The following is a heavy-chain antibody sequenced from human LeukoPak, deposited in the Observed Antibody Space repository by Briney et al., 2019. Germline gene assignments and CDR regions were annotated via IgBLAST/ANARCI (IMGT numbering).Heavy chain of an antibody. Sequence: SETLSLTCTVSGGSISSYYWSWVRQPPGKGLEWIGYIYYSGSTNYNPSLKSRVIISVDTSKNQFSLKLSSVTAADTAVYYCARSGYDILTGYHDAFDIWGQGTMVTVSS. J-gene: IGHJ3*02. CDR1: GGSISSYY. D-gene: IGHD3-9*01. CDR3: ARSGYDILTGYHDAFDI. CDR2: IYYSGST. V-gene: IGHV4-59*01.